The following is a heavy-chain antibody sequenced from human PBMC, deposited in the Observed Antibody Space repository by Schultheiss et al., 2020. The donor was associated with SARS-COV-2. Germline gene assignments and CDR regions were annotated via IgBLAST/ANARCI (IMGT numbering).Heavy chain of an antibody. Sequence: SETLSLTCAVYGGSFSGYYWSWIRQPPGKGLEWIGYIFYSGSTNYNPSLKSRVTVSVDTSKNQFSLKLSSVTAADTAVYYCARGGWYYYDSRTDAFDIWGQGTMVTVSS. V-gene: IGHV4-59*12. CDR3: ARGGWYYYDSRTDAFDI. CDR1: GGSFSGYY. CDR2: IFYSGST. D-gene: IGHD3-10*01. J-gene: IGHJ3*02.